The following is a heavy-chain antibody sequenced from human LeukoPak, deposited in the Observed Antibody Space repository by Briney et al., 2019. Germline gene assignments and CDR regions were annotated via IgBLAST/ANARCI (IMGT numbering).Heavy chain of an antibody. D-gene: IGHD6-6*01. Sequence: SETLSLTCSVSGGSISSLYWSWIRQPPGKGLEWIGYIYYTGSTNYNPPLKSRVTMFVDMSKNQFSLGLSSVTAADTAVYYCARHRAYSSSSPFDYWGQGTLVTVSS. CDR2: IYYTGST. J-gene: IGHJ4*02. CDR3: ARHRAYSSSSPFDY. V-gene: IGHV4-59*08. CDR1: GGSISSLY.